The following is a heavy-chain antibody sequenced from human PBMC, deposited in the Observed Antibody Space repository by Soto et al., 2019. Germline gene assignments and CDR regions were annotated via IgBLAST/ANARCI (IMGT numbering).Heavy chain of an antibody. Sequence: PGESLKISCKGAGYTFTRYWIGWVRQMPVKGLEWMGIIYPGDSDTRYSPSFQGQVSISADQSISTAYLQWSSLRASDTAMYYCVRHDPPMPLARWGQGTLVTVSS. D-gene: IGHD2-2*01. CDR1: GYTFTRYW. J-gene: IGHJ4*02. CDR3: VRHDPPMPLAR. CDR2: IYPGDSDT. V-gene: IGHV5-51*01.